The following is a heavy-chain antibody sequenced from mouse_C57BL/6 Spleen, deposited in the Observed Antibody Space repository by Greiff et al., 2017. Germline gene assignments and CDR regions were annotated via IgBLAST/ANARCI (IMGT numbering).Heavy chain of an antibody. CDR3: TREGYSNYDYAMDY. Sequence: EVMLVESGEGLVKPGGSLKLSCAASGFTFSSYAMSWVRQTPEKRLEWVGYISRGGDYIYYADTVKGRVTISRDNARNTLYLQMSSLKSEDTAMYYCTREGYSNYDYAMDYWGQGTSVTVSA. J-gene: IGHJ4*01. CDR1: GFTFSSYA. V-gene: IGHV5-9-1*02. D-gene: IGHD2-5*01. CDR2: ISRGGDYI.